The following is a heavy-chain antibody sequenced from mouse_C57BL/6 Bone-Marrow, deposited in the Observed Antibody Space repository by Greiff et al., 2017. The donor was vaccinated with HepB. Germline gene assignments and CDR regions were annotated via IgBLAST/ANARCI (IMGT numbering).Heavy chain of an antibody. CDR3: ARPYLNRFAY. Sequence: VQLQESGAELARPGASVKLSCKASGYTFTSYGISWVKQRTGQGLEWIGEIYPRSGNTYYNEKFKGKATLPADKSSSTAYMELRSLTSEDSAVYFCARPYLNRFAYWGQGTLVTVSA. D-gene: IGHD5-5*01. V-gene: IGHV1-81*01. CDR2: IYPRSGNT. J-gene: IGHJ3*01. CDR1: GYTFTSYG.